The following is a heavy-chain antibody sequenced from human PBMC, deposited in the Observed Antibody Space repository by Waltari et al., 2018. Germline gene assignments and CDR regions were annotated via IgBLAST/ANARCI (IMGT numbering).Heavy chain of an antibody. V-gene: IGHV3-48*04. Sequence: EVQLVESGGGLVQPGGSLRLSCAASGFTFSSYSMNWVRQAPGKGLEWVSYISSSSSTIYYADSVKGRFTISRDNAKNSLYLQMNSLRAEDTAVYYCASESYDFWSGYSYWGQGTLVTVSS. J-gene: IGHJ4*02. CDR1: GFTFSSYS. D-gene: IGHD3-3*01. CDR3: ASESYDFWSGYSY. CDR2: ISSSSSTI.